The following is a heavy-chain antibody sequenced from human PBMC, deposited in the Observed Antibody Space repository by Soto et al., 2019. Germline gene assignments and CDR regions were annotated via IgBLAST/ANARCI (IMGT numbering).Heavy chain of an antibody. CDR2: IYHSGST. J-gene: IGHJ5*02. V-gene: IGHV4-38-2*02. CDR1: GYSISSGYY. CDR3: ARGRFKGEAGFDP. Sequence: SETLSLTCTVSGYSISSGYYWGWIRQPPGKGLEWIGSIYHSGSTYYNPSLKSRVTISVDTSKNQFSLKLSSVTAADTAVYYCARGRFKGEAGFDPWGQGTLVTVSS. D-gene: IGHD3-3*01.